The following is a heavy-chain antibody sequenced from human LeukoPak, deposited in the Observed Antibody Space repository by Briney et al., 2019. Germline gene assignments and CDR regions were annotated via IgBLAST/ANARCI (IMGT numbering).Heavy chain of an antibody. Sequence: GGSLRLSCAASGFTFSSYAMSWVRQAPGKGLEWVSAISGSGGSTYYADSVKGRFTISRDNSKNTLYLQMNSLRAEDTAVYYCAKVGSSGSYYTGIEYWGQGTLVTVSS. J-gene: IGHJ4*02. V-gene: IGHV3-23*01. D-gene: IGHD1-26*01. CDR3: AKVGSSGSYYTGIEY. CDR2: ISGSGGST. CDR1: GFTFSSYA.